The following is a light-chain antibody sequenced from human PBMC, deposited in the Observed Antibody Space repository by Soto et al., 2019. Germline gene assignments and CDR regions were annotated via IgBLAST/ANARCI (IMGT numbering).Light chain of an antibody. V-gene: IGLV1-40*01. J-gene: IGLJ3*02. CDR2: DNN. CDR1: SSNIGAGFD. Sequence: QAVVTQPPSVSGAPGQRVTISCTGSSSNIGAGFDVHWYQQLPGTAPKLLMYDNNNRPSGVPDRFSGSKSGTSASLAITGLQAEDEADYYCQSSDYSLSGSVFGGGTKLTVL. CDR3: QSSDYSLSGSV.